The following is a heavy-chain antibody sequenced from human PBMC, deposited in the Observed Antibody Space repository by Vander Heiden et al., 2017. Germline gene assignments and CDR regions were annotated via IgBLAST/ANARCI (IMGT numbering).Heavy chain of an antibody. CDR3: ARVVYCTNGVCYNDFDY. CDR1: GYTFTSYD. V-gene: IGHV1-8*01. J-gene: IGHJ4*02. Sequence: QVQLVQSGAEVKKPGASVKVSCKASGYTFTSYDINWVRQATGQGLEWMGWMNPNSGNTGYAQKFQGRVTMTRNTSISTAYMELSSLRSEDTAVYYCARVVYCTNGVCYNDFDYWGQGTLVTVSS. D-gene: IGHD2-8*01. CDR2: MNPNSGNT.